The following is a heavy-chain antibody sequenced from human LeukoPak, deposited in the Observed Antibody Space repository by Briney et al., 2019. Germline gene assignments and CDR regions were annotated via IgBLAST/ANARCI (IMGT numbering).Heavy chain of an antibody. CDR3: ARRTRGTYGADYYYSYYMDV. D-gene: IGHD4-17*01. CDR1: GGSISSYY. Sequence: SETLSLTCCVSGGSISSYYWSWIRQPPGKGLEWIGYISTSGSTNYSPSLESRVTISVDRSKNQLSLKLRSVTAADTAVYCCARRTRGTYGADYYYSYYMDVGGKGTPVTVSS. V-gene: IGHV4-4*09. J-gene: IGHJ6*03. CDR2: ISTSGST.